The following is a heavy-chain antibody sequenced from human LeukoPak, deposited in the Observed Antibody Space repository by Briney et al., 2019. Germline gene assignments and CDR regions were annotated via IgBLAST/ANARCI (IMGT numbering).Heavy chain of an antibody. D-gene: IGHD3-16*01. J-gene: IGHJ6*04. Sequence: GGSLRLSCAASGFTFDDYALHWVRQAPAKGLEWVSLISWDGGSTHYADSVKGRFTISRDNAKNSLFLQMNRLRAEDTAVYFCAKSTRAVMAMMDVWGKGTTVTVSS. CDR1: GFTFDDYA. V-gene: IGHV3-43D*03. CDR2: ISWDGGST. CDR3: AKSTRAVMAMMDV.